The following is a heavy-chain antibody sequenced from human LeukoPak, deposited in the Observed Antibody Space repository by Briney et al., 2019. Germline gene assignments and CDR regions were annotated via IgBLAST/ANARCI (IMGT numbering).Heavy chain of an antibody. CDR3: AKDRESYSRGFLDY. V-gene: IGHV3-9*01. J-gene: IGHJ4*02. CDR1: GFTFDDYA. D-gene: IGHD6-19*01. Sequence: PGGSLRLSCAASGFTFDDYAMHWVRQAPGKGLERVSGISWNSGSIGYADSVKGRFTISRDNAKNSLYLQMNSLRAEDTALYYCAKDRESYSRGFLDYWGQGTLVTVPS. CDR2: ISWNSGSI.